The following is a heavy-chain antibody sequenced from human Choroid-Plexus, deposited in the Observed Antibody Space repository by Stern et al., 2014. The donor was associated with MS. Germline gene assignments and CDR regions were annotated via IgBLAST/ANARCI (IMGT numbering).Heavy chain of an antibody. D-gene: IGHD2/OR15-2a*01. CDR1: GFTLGSCA. Sequence: QAQLVQSGGGVVQPGRPLRLSCVASGFTLGSCAMHWVRQAPGKGLEWVAGGSYDGSNKYYADSVKGRFTISRDNSQNTLYMQMSSLRPEDTAVYYCAKDRQYLTYFFDHWGQGSLVTVSS. J-gene: IGHJ5*02. V-gene: IGHV3-30*18. CDR3: AKDRQYLTYFFDH. CDR2: GSYDGSNK.